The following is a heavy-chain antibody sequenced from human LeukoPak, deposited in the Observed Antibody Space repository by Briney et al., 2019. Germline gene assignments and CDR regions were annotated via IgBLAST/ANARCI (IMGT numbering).Heavy chain of an antibody. CDR1: GGSYSGYY. D-gene: IGHD4-17*01. J-gene: IGHJ4*02. CDR2: INHSGGT. Sequence: PSETLSLTCAVYGGSYSGYYWSWIRQPPGKGLEWIGEINHSGGTNYNPSLKRRVTIPVDTSKNQFSLKLSSVTAADTAVYYCARAVPPPADYWGQGTLVTVSS. V-gene: IGHV4-34*01. CDR3: ARAVPPPADY.